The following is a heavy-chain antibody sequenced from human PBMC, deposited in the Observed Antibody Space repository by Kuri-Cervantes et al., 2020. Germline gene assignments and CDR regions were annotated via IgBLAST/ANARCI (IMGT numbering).Heavy chain of an antibody. V-gene: IGHV1-69*13. CDR2: IIPIFGTA. Sequence: SVKVSCKVSGYTLTELSMHWVRQAPGQGLEWMGGIIPIFGTANYAQKFQGRVTITADESTSTAYMELSSLRSEDTAVYYCARTAPVAFDAFEIWGRGTMVTVSS. J-gene: IGHJ3*02. CDR1: GYTLTELS. CDR3: ARTAPVAFDAFEI. D-gene: IGHD2-21*01.